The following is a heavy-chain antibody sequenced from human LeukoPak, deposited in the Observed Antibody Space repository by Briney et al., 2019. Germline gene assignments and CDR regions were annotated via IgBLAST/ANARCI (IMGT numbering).Heavy chain of an antibody. J-gene: IGHJ5*02. CDR2: IIPILGIA. CDR1: GGTFSSYA. Sequence: SVKVSCKASGGTFSSYAISWVRQAPGQGLEWMGRIIPILGIANYAQKFQGRVTITADESTSTAYMELSSLRSEDTAVYYCARELGYCSSTSCLNWFDPWGQGTLVTVSS. V-gene: IGHV1-69*04. CDR3: ARELGYCSSTSCLNWFDP. D-gene: IGHD2-2*01.